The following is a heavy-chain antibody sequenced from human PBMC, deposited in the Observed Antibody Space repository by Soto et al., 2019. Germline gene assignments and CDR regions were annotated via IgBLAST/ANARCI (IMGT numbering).Heavy chain of an antibody. CDR2: IYYSGST. V-gene: IGHV4-31*03. CDR3: ARETSITMVRGVIGWFDP. J-gene: IGHJ5*02. CDR1: GGSISSGCYY. Sequence: SETLSLTCTVSGGSISSGCYYWSWIRQHPGKGLEWIGYIYYSGSTYYNPSLKSRVTIPVDTSKNQFSLKLSSVTAADTAVYYCARETSITMVRGVIGWFDPWGQGTLVTVS. D-gene: IGHD3-10*01.